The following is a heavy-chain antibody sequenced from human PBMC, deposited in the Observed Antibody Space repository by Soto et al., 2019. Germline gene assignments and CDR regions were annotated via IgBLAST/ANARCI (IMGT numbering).Heavy chain of an antibody. CDR3: ARQRTTVVTPASTDH. Sequence: SETLSLTCIVSGESISSSSYYWGWIRQPPGKGLEWIGSIYYSGRTYYNPSFKSRVTISIDTSKNQFSLKLSSVTATDTAVYYCARQRTTVVTPASTDHWCQAALVTRS. D-gene: IGHD2-21*02. CDR1: GESISSSSYY. V-gene: IGHV4-39*01. J-gene: IGHJ4*02. CDR2: IYYSGRT.